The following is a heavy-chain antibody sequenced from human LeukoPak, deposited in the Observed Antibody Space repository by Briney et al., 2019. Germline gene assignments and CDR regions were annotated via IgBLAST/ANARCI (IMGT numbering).Heavy chain of an antibody. J-gene: IGHJ3*02. CDR1: GGSISSSSYY. CDR2: IYYSGST. Sequence: SETLSLTCTVSGGSISSSSYYWGWIRQPPGTGLEWIGSIYYSGSTYYNASLKSRVTTSVDTSKNQFSLKLSSVTAADTAVYYCARDFRGSVDAFDIWGQGTMVAVSS. V-gene: IGHV4-39*07. CDR3: ARDFRGSVDAFDI.